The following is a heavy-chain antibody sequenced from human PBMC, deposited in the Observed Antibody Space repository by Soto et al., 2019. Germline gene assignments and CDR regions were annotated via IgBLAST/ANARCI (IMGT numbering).Heavy chain of an antibody. J-gene: IGHJ6*02. CDR3: ARDRLMATAGTARHYFGLDV. V-gene: IGHV4-31*03. CDR1: GGSIRSGGYY. D-gene: IGHD5-18*01. Sequence: TLSLSCTVSGGSIRSGGYYWSWVRQNPRKGLEWIGNIYYSGKTYYNPSLKSRLTISVDTSKNQFSLNLSSVTAADTAVYYCARDRLMATAGTARHYFGLDVWGQGTTV. CDR2: IYYSGKT.